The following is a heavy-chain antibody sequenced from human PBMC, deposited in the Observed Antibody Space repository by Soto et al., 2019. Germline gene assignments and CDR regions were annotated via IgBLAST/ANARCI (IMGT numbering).Heavy chain of an antibody. CDR2: IIPIFGTA. CDR3: ARGYCSGGSCYGARYYYGMDV. J-gene: IGHJ6*02. CDR1: GGTFSSYA. Sequence: QVQLVQSGAEVKKPGSSVKVSCKASGGTFSSYAISWVRQAPGQGLEWMGGIIPIFGTANYAQKFQGRVTITADKSTSTAYMELCSLRSEDTAVYDCARGYCSGGSCYGARYYYGMDVWGQGTTVTVSS. V-gene: IGHV1-69*06. D-gene: IGHD2-15*01.